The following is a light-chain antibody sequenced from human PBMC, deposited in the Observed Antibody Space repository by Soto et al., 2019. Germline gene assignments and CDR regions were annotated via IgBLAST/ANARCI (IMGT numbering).Light chain of an antibody. CDR1: QSISSY. V-gene: IGKV1-39*01. J-gene: IGKJ1*01. Sequence: DIEMTRSPSSRSACLGDRGSMTCRASQSISSYLNWYQQKPGKAPKLLIYAASSLQSGVPSRFSGSGSGTDFTLTISSLQPEDFATYYCQQSYSTPRPFGQGTKVDIK. CDR3: QQSYSTPRP. CDR2: AAS.